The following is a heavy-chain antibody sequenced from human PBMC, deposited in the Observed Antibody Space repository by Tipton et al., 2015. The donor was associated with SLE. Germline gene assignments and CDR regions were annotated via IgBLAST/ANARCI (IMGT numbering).Heavy chain of an antibody. V-gene: IGHV3-74*01. Sequence: SLRLSCAASGFTFSSYWMHWVRQAPGKGLVWVSRINEDESITSYEDSVKGRFTISRDNAKNTLYLQMNSLRAEDAALYYCARGIDPTSSRISDYWGQGTLVSVSS. CDR1: GFTFSSYW. CDR2: INEDESIT. CDR3: ARGIDPTSSRISDY. D-gene: IGHD2-2*01. J-gene: IGHJ4*02.